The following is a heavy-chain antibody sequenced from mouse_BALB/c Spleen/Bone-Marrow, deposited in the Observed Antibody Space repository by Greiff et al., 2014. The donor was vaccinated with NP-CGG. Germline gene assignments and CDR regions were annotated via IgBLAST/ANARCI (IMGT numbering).Heavy chain of an antibody. Sequence: QVQLKESMAELVKPGASVKLSCKASGYSFTSYWVHWGKQRPGQGLEWIGEISPSNGRSSYNEKFKSKATLTVDKSSSTAYMQLSGLTSEDSAVYYCTRSELRRGGYALDYWGLGTSVTVSS. CDR3: TRSELRRGGYALDY. CDR1: GYSFTSYW. D-gene: IGHD2-12*01. CDR2: ISPSNGRS. V-gene: IGHV1S81*02. J-gene: IGHJ4*01.